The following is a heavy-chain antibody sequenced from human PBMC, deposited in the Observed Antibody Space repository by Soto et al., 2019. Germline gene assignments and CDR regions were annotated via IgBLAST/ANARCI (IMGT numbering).Heavy chain of an antibody. CDR2: ISWNSGSI. D-gene: IGHD3-10*01. V-gene: IGHV3-9*01. CDR1: GFTFDDYA. CDR3: AKDMSPRAGSLDY. J-gene: IGHJ4*02. Sequence: GGSLRLSCAASGFTFDDYAMHWVRQAPGKGLEWVSGISWNSGSIGYADSVKGRFTISRDNAKNSLYLQMNSLRAEDTALYYCAKDMSPRAGSLDYWGQGTLVTVSS.